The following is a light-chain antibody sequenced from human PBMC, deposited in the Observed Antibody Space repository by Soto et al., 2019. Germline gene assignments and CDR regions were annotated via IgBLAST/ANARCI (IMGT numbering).Light chain of an antibody. CDR1: SSDVGASNY. J-gene: IGLJ1*01. V-gene: IGLV2-14*03. CDR3: SSYTTRNTEV. Sequence: LTQPASVSGSPGQSITISCIGTSSDVGASNYVSWYQHHPGKAPKLIIYDVTDRPSGVSTRFSASKSGNTASLTISGLQAEDEADYYCSSYTTRNTEVFGTGTKVTVL. CDR2: DVT.